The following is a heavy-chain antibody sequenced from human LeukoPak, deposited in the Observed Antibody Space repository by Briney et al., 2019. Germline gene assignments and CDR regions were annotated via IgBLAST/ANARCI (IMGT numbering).Heavy chain of an antibody. J-gene: IGHJ6*02. Sequence: GGSLRLSCAASGFTFSSYWMSWVRQAPGKGLEWVANIKQDGSGKYYVDSVKGRFTISRDNAKNSLYLQMNSLRAEDTAVYYCARELGIVGADTYYYGMDVWGQGTTVTVSS. CDR3: ARELGIVGADTYYYGMDV. CDR2: IKQDGSGK. V-gene: IGHV3-7*01. D-gene: IGHD1-26*01. CDR1: GFTFSSYW.